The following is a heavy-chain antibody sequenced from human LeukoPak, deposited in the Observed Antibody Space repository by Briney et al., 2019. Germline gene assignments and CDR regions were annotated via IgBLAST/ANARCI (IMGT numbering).Heavy chain of an antibody. D-gene: IGHD3-10*01. CDR1: GGSISSYY. Sequence: TSETLSLTCTVSGGSISSYYWSWIRQPPGKGLEWIGYIYYSGSTNYNPSLKSRVTISVDTSKNQFSLKLSSVTAADTAVYYCARGGKLWFGELYVFDYWGQGTLVTVSS. V-gene: IGHV4-59*01. J-gene: IGHJ4*02. CDR3: ARGGKLWFGELYVFDY. CDR2: IYYSGST.